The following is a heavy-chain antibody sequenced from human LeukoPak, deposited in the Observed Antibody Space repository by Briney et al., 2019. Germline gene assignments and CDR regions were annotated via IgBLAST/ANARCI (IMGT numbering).Heavy chain of an antibody. CDR3: AKAPYCSSTSCQNFDY. CDR1: GFTFSSYA. V-gene: IGHV3-30-3*01. CDR2: ISYDGSNK. Sequence: GGSLRLSCAASGFTFSSYAMHWVRQAPGKGLEWVAVISYDGSNKYYADSVKGRFTISRDNSKNTLYLQMNSLRAEDTAVYYCAKAPYCSSTSCQNFDYWGQGTLVTVSS. J-gene: IGHJ4*02. D-gene: IGHD2-2*01.